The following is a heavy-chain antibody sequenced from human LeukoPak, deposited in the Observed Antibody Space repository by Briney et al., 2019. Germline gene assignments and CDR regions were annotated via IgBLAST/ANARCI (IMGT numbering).Heavy chain of an antibody. CDR3: ARTLYLGGYSSGWPAFDY. Sequence: GESLKISCKGSGYSFTSYWIGWVRQMPGKGLEWMGIIYPGDSDTRYSPSFQGQVTISADKSISTAYLQWSSLKASDTAMYYCARTLYLGGYSSGWPAFDYWGQGTLVTVSS. V-gene: IGHV5-51*01. CDR2: IYPGDSDT. J-gene: IGHJ4*02. D-gene: IGHD6-19*01. CDR1: GYSFTSYW.